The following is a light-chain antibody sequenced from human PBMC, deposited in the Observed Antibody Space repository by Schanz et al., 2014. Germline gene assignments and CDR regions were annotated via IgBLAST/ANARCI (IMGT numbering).Light chain of an antibody. CDR1: QSISSSY. Sequence: EIVLTQSPGTLSLSPGERATLSCRASQSISSSYLAWYQQKPGQGPRLLIYGASSRATGIPDRFSGRGSGTDFTLSISRLEAEDFAVYYYQQYGSSVSYTFGQGTKLEIK. V-gene: IGKV3-20*01. J-gene: IGKJ2*01. CDR3: QQYGSSVSYT. CDR2: GAS.